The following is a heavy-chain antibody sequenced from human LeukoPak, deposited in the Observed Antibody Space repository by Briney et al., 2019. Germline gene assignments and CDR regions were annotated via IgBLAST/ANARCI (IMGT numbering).Heavy chain of an antibody. D-gene: IGHD6-19*01. CDR3: ARFHSGPSGWYVLWYFDL. CDR1: GGSVTSFY. V-gene: IGHV4-4*09. Sequence: SETLSLTCTVSGGSVTSFYWSWVRQPPGKGLGWIGYIYNSENTKYNSSLESRVTMSVDTSKNQLFLKLSSVTAADTAVYYCARFHSGPSGWYVLWYFDLWGRGTLVTVSS. CDR2: IYNSENT. J-gene: IGHJ2*01.